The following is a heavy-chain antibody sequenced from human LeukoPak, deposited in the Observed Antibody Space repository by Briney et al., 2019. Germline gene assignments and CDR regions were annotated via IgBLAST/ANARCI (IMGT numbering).Heavy chain of an antibody. V-gene: IGHV4-39*07. D-gene: IGHD2-21*01. CDR2: IYYSGST. CDR3: ASFIVVALYYFDY. CDR1: GGSISSSSYY. J-gene: IGHJ4*02. Sequence: SETLSLTCTVSGGSISSSSYYWGWIRQPPGKGLEWIGSIYYSGSTYYNPSLKSRVTISVDTSKNQFSLKLSSVTAADTAVYYCASFIVVALYYFDYWGQGTLVTVSS.